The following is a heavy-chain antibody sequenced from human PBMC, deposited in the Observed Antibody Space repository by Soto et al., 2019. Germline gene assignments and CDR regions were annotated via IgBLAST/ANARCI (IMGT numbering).Heavy chain of an antibody. V-gene: IGHV6-1*01. J-gene: IGHJ5*02. Sequence: SQTLSLTCVISGDSVSSNSAAWNWIRQSPSRGLEWLGRTYYRSKWYNDYAFSVKNRITINPDTYKNQFSLHLNSVTPEDTAVYYCARTPSSKTIDYRGCFDPCGQRTLVTVSS. CDR1: GDSVSSNSAA. CDR3: ARTPSSKTIDYRGCFDP. CDR2: TYYRSKWYN. D-gene: IGHD3-10*01.